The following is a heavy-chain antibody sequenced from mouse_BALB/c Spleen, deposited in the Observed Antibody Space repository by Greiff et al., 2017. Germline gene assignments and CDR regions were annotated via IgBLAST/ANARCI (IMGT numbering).Heavy chain of an antibody. CDR3: ARPPSYYGNYFDY. V-gene: IGHV1-31*01. CDR1: GYSFTGYY. D-gene: IGHD2-10*01. CDR2: INPYNGAT. Sequence: VQLQQSGPELVKPGASVKISCKASGYSFTGYYMHWVKQSHVKSLEWIGRINPYNGATSYNQNFKDKASLTVDKSSSTAYMELHSLTSEDSAVYYCARPPSYYGNYFDYWGQGTTLTVSS. J-gene: IGHJ2*01.